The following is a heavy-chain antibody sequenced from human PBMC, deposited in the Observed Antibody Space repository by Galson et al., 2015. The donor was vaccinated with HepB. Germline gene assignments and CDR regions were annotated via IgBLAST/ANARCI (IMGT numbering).Heavy chain of an antibody. J-gene: IGHJ4*02. CDR3: AKAISRPGLQMYYFDY. CDR1: GFTFSSYA. V-gene: IGHV3-23*01. CDR2: ISGSGGST. Sequence: SLRLSCAASGFTFSSYAMSWVRQAPGKGLEWVSAISGSGGSTYYADSVKGRFTISRDNSKNTLYLQMNSLRAEDTAVYYCAKAISRPGLQMYYFDYWGQGTLVTVSS. D-gene: IGHD5-24*01.